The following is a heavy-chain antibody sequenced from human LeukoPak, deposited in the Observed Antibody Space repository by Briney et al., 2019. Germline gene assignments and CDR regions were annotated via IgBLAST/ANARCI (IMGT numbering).Heavy chain of an antibody. Sequence: SETLSLTCAVYGGSFSGYYWSWIRQPPGKGLEWIGEINHSGSTNYNPSLKSRVTISVDTSKNQFSLKLSSVTAADTAVYYCARPKYSYGFKMRAFDIWAKGQWSPSLQ. D-gene: IGHD5-18*01. J-gene: IGHJ3*02. V-gene: IGHV4-34*01. CDR1: GGSFSGYY. CDR3: ARPKYSYGFKMRAFDI. CDR2: INHSGST.